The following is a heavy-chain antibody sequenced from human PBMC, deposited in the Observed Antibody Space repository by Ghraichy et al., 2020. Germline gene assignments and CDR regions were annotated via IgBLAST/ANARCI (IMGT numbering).Heavy chain of an antibody. CDR2: INPNSGGT. D-gene: IGHD4-17*01. CDR1: GYTFTGYY. CDR3: ATSSGRFTVTQYYYYYGMDV. Sequence: ASVKVSCKASGYTFTGYYMHWVRQAPGQGLEWMGWINPNSGGTNYAQKFQGRVTMTRDTSISTAYMELSRLRSDDTAVYYCATSSGRFTVTQYYYYYGMDVWGQGTTVTVSS. J-gene: IGHJ6*02. V-gene: IGHV1-2*02.